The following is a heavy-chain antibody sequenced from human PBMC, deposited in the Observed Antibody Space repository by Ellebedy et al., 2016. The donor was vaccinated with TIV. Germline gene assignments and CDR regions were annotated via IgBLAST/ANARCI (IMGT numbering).Heavy chain of an antibody. Sequence: GGSLRLSXAASGFMFSSYDMDWVRQAPGKGLEWVASITNDGRNKFYGDSVKGRFTISRDNSKNTLYLEMNSLRHDDTGVFYCATNLAAPGAFDIWGQGTMVTVS. CDR3: ATNLAAPGAFDI. V-gene: IGHV3-30*03. J-gene: IGHJ3*02. CDR1: GFMFSSYD. CDR2: ITNDGRNK. D-gene: IGHD6-13*01.